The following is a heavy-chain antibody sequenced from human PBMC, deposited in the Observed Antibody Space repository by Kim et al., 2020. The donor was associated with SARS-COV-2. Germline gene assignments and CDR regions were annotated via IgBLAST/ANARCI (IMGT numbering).Heavy chain of an antibody. Sequence: GGSLRLSCAASGFTFSSYWMHWVRQAPGKGLVWVSRINSDGSSTSYADSVKGRFTISRDNAKNTLYLLMNSLRAEDTAVYYCARDATAYYDFWSGYYYYYYGMDVWGQGTTVTVSS. J-gene: IGHJ6*02. V-gene: IGHV3-74*01. D-gene: IGHD3-3*01. CDR1: GFTFSSYW. CDR2: INSDGSST. CDR3: ARDATAYYDFWSGYYYYYYGMDV.